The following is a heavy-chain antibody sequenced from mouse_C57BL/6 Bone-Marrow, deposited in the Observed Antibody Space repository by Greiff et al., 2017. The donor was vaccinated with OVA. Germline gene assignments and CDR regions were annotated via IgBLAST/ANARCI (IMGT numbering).Heavy chain of an antibody. Sequence: VQLQQSGPELVKPGASVKISCEASGYSFTDYNMNWVTQSNGKSLEWIGVINHNYGTTSYNQKFKGKAPLTVDQSSSTAYMQLNSLTSEDSAVYYCARIYYGSSWNYSFDYWGQGTTLTVSS. V-gene: IGHV1-39*01. D-gene: IGHD1-1*01. J-gene: IGHJ2*01. CDR2: INHNYGTT. CDR1: GYSFTDYN. CDR3: ARIYYGSSWNYSFDY.